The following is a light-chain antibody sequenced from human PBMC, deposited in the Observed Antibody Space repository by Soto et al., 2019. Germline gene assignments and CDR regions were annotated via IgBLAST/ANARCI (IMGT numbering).Light chain of an antibody. J-gene: IGKJ1*01. CDR2: GAS. Sequence: DIVMTHPSATLSLCPCQRPNLSCGASQSVSNNLAWYQQRPGQAPRLLISGASTRATGIAARFSGSGSGTEFTLTISSLQSEDFAVYYCQQYNNWPRTFGQGTKVDIK. CDR3: QQYNNWPRT. V-gene: IGKV3-15*01. CDR1: QSVSNN.